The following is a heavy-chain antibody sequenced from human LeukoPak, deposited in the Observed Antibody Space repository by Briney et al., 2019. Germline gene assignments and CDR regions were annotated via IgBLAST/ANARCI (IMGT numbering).Heavy chain of an antibody. Sequence: GRSLRLSCAASGFTFSSYVMHWVRQAPGKGLEWVAVIWYDGFNKYYADSVKGRFTISRDNSKNTLYLQMNSLRAEDTAVYYCARDLGNWGWNDFWGQGTLVTVTS. CDR3: ARDLGNWGWNDF. V-gene: IGHV3-33*01. CDR2: IWYDGFNK. J-gene: IGHJ4*02. CDR1: GFTFSSYV. D-gene: IGHD7-27*01.